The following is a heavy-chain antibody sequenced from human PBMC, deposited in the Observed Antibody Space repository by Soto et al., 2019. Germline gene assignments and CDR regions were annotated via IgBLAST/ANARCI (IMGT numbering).Heavy chain of an antibody. V-gene: IGHV3-48*02. CDR3: ASTLQYCTSTSCYTWGRFDY. Sequence: EVQLVASGGGLVQPGGSLRLSCAASGFTFSDYALSWVRQAPGEGLEWISCISSSSSTIYFADSLKGRFTISRDNAKNSLYLQMNSLRDEDTAVYYCASTLQYCTSTSCYTWGRFDYWGQGTLVTVSS. J-gene: IGHJ4*02. D-gene: IGHD2-2*02. CDR2: ISSSSSTI. CDR1: GFTFSDYA.